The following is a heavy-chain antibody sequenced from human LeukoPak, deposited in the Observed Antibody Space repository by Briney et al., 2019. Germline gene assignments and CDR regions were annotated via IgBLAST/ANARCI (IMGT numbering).Heavy chain of an antibody. CDR2: IHYSGST. V-gene: IGHV4-59*08. D-gene: IGHD2-8*01. CDR3: ATLRTNGWYYFDY. CDR1: GGSISSFY. J-gene: IGHJ4*02. Sequence: SETLSLTCTVSGGSISSFYWSWIRQPPGRGREWIGYIHYSGSTNYNPSLKSRVTISVDTSKYQFSLKLSSVTAADTAGDYWATLRTNGWYYFDYWGQGPLVPVSS.